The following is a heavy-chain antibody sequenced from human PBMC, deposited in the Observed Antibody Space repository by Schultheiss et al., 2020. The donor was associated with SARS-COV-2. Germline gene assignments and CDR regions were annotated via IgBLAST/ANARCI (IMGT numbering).Heavy chain of an antibody. D-gene: IGHD3-22*01. CDR1: GFTFSSYA. CDR3: TTLGGLVGYYDSSGYHYWYGMDV. J-gene: IGHJ6*02. CDR2: ISGSGGST. Sequence: GGSLRLSCAASGFTFSSYAMSWVRQAPGKGLEWVSAISGSGGSTYYADSVKGRFTISRDNSKNTLYLQMNSLKTEDTAVYYCTTLGGLVGYYDSSGYHYWYGMDVWGQGTTVTVSS. V-gene: IGHV3-23*01.